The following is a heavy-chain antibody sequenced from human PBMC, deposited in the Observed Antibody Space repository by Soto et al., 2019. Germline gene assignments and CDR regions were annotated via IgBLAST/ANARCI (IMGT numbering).Heavy chain of an antibody. CDR3: ARVNGYCSSPRIFVVRYYTIAV. CDR1: GYTFSSYG. V-gene: IGHV1-18*01. CDR2: ISAYNGNT. J-gene: IGHJ6*02. D-gene: IGHD2-2*01. Sequence: QVQLVQSGAEVKKPGASVKVSCKASGYTFSSYGISWVRQAPGQGLEWMGWISAYNGNTNYAQKLQGRVTMTTDTSTSTAYMELRSLRSDDTAVYYCARVNGYCSSPRIFVVRYYTIAVWGQGTTVTVSS.